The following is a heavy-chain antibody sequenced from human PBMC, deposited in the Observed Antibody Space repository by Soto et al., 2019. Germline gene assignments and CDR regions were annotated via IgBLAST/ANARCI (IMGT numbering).Heavy chain of an antibody. V-gene: IGHV1-69*06. J-gene: IGHJ4*02. CDR2: TGSGTGPG. D-gene: IGHD2-15*01. Sequence: QVQLVPSGTEVKKPGSSVKVSCKASGGSLSTNPISWVRQAPGQGLEWMGGTGSGTGPGNHAQKFQGRLTVTADKSTSTVYMELTTLSSEDTAEYYCARRDSGGFYRFFDSLGQGTLVTVSS. CDR3: ARRDSGGFYRFFDS. CDR1: GGSLSTNP.